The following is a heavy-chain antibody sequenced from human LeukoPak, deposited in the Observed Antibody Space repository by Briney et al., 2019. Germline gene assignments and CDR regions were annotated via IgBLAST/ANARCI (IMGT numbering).Heavy chain of an antibody. CDR2: ISGSGGNT. Sequence: GGSLRLSCEASGFTFSSYAMSWVRQAPWKGLEWISSISGSGGNTFYADSVKGRFTISRDNSKNTLYLQMNSLRAEDTAAYHCAKGRNQDGDAALNYWGQGTLVIVSS. J-gene: IGHJ4*02. CDR3: AKGRNQDGDAALNY. V-gene: IGHV3-23*01. CDR1: GFTFSSYA. D-gene: IGHD4-17*01.